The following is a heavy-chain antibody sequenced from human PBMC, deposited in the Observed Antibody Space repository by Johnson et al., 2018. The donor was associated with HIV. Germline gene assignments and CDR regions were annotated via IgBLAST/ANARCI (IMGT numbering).Heavy chain of an antibody. CDR2: INWNGGST. V-gene: IGHV3-20*04. D-gene: IGHD1-1*01. J-gene: IGHJ3*02. CDR3: ARDGSNFGAFDI. CDR1: GFTFSSYA. Sequence: VQLVESGGGLVQPGRSLRLSCAASGFTFSSYAMHWVRQAPGKGLEWVSGINWNGGSTGYADSVKGRFTISRDNAKKSLYLQMNSLRAEDTAVYYCARDGSNFGAFDIWGQGTMVTVSS.